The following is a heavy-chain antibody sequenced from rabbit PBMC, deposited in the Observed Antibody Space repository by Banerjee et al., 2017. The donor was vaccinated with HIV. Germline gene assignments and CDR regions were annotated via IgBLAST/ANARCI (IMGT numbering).Heavy chain of an antibody. D-gene: IGHD6-1*01. J-gene: IGHJ4*01. CDR1: GFDFSSNYW. V-gene: IGHV1S43*01. CDR3: ARGGSVAGDGYDL. CDR2: INTGSGTT. Sequence: QEQLEESGGDLVKPEGSLTLTCTASGFDFSSNYWTCWVRQAPGKGLEWIACINTGSGTTYYASWVNGRFSISRSTSLDTVTLQMTSLTAADTATYFCARGGSVAGDGYDLWGPGTLVTVS.